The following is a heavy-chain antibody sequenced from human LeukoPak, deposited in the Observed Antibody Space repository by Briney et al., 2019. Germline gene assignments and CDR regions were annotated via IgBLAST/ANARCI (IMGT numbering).Heavy chain of an antibody. Sequence: PGGSLRLSCAASGFTFSSYSMNWVRQASGKGLEWVGRIRSKADNYATEFGASVKGRFTISRDDSKNTAYLQMNSLKTEDTAVYYCTGGTTVTTLDYWGQGTLVTVSS. CDR2: IRSKADNYAT. D-gene: IGHD4-17*01. CDR3: TGGTTVTTLDY. J-gene: IGHJ4*02. V-gene: IGHV3-73*01. CDR1: GFTFSSYS.